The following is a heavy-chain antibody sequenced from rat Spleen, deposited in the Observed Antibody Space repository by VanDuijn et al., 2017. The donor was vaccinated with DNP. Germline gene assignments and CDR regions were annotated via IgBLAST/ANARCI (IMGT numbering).Heavy chain of an antibody. CDR3: ATFEERDA. CDR1: GFTFSNYY. Sequence: EVQLVESGGGLVQPGKSLKLSCEASGFTFSNYYMAWVRQAPKGGLEWVATISISGSTTSYPDSVKGRFTISRDNAKSCLYLHMNSLKSEDTATYYCATFEERDAWGQGTSVTVSS. D-gene: IGHD4-2*01. CDR2: ISISGSTT. J-gene: IGHJ4*01. V-gene: IGHV5-25*01.